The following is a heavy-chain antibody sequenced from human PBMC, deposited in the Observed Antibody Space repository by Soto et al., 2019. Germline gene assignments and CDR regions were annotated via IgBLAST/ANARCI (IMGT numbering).Heavy chain of an antibody. CDR1: GGSISSGGYY. CDR3: ARHLETGATFGPQHDY. CDR2: IYYSGST. D-gene: IGHD1-7*01. Sequence: SETLSLACTVSGGSISSGGYYWSWIRQHPGKGLEWIGYIYYSGSTYYNPSLKSRVTISVDTSKNQFSLKLSSVTAADTAVYYCARHLETGATFGPQHDYWAQGNVVTVSS. J-gene: IGHJ4*02. V-gene: IGHV4-31*03.